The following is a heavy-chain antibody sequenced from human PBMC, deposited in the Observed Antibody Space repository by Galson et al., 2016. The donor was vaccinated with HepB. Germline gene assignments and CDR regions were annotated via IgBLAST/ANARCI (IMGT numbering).Heavy chain of an antibody. Sequence: SVKVACKASGYTFTRYGISWVRQAPGQGLEWMAWISAFKANTNYAQKLQGRVTKTKDTSTSTVYMELRSLRSDSTAVYYCARDPLDYGMDVGGQGTTVTVFS. V-gene: IGHV1-18*01. J-gene: IGHJ6*02. CDR2: ISAFKANT. CDR3: ARDPLDYGMDV. CDR1: GYTFTRYG.